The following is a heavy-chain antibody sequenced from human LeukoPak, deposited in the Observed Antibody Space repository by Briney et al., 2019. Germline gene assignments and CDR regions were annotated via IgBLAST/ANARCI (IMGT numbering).Heavy chain of an antibody. CDR2: ISSNGGST. CDR1: GFTFSSYA. J-gene: IGHJ4*02. V-gene: IGHV3-64*01. CDR3: ARGLYVGK. Sequence: GGSLRLSCAASGFTFSSYAMHWVRQAPGKGLEYVSAISSNGGSTYYANSVKGRFTISRDNAKNSLYLQMNSLRAEDTAVYYCARGLYVGKWGQGTLVTVSS. D-gene: IGHD3-16*01.